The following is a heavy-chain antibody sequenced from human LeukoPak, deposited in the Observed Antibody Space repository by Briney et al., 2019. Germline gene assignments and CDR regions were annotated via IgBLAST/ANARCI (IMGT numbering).Heavy chain of an antibody. CDR2: INPSGGST. Sequence: GASVKVSCKASGYTFTGYYMHWVRQAPGQGLEWMGIINPSGGSTSYAQKFQGRVTMTRDTSTSTVYMELSSLRSEDTAVYYCARVSMRLRAFDIWGQGTMVTVSS. V-gene: IGHV1-46*01. CDR3: ARVSMRLRAFDI. CDR1: GYTFTGYY. D-gene: IGHD3-16*01. J-gene: IGHJ3*02.